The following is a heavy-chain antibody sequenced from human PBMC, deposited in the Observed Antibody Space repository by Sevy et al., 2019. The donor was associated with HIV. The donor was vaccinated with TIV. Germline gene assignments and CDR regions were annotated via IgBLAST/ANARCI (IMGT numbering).Heavy chain of an antibody. CDR2: ISGLSNYI. Sequence: GGSLRLSCTASGFTFSDYYMSWIRQAPGKGLEWVSYISGLSNYINYAHSVKGRFSISRDNVKDSLYLQRNSLGADDTAVYFCARRAVNWDYFEYWGQGTLVTVSS. J-gene: IGHJ4*02. V-gene: IGHV3-11*06. CDR1: GFTFSDYY. D-gene: IGHD3-16*01. CDR3: ARRAVNWDYFEY.